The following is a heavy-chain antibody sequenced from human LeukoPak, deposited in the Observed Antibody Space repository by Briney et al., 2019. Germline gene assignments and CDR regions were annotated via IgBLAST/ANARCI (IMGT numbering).Heavy chain of an antibody. J-gene: IGHJ4*02. CDR2: FDPEDGET. D-gene: IGHD3-22*01. V-gene: IGHV1-24*01. Sequence: ASVKVSCKASGYTFTSYGISWVRQAPGKGLEWMGGFDPEDGETIYAQKFQGRVTMTEDTSTDTAYMELSSLRSEDTAVYYCATDPRAYYYDSSGYYPTGYWGQGTLVTVSS. CDR1: GYTFTSYG. CDR3: ATDPRAYYYDSSGYYPTGY.